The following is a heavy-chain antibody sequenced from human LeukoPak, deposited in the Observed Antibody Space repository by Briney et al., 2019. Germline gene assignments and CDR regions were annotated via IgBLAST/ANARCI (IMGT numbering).Heavy chain of an antibody. D-gene: IGHD2-2*01. J-gene: IGHJ4*02. CDR1: GFTFSHYA. CDR3: ARDTFQPGLIDS. V-gene: IGHV3-21*05. CDR2: INDDSSDI. Sequence: GGSLRVSCAASGFTFSHYAMNWVRQAPGKGLERVSYINDDSSDIHYADSVRGRFTIPRDNARNILHLQLSSLRVEDTAVYYRARDTFQPGLIDSWGQGTLVIVSS.